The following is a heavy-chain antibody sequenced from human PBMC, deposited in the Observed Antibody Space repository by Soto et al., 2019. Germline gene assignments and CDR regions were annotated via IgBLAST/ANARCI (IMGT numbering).Heavy chain of an antibody. V-gene: IGHV3-74*01. J-gene: IGHJ4*02. CDR1: GFPFNNYY. D-gene: IGHD3-10*01. Sequence: PGGSLRLSCAASGFPFNNYYMHWVRQAPGKGLMWVSRINTDGSSATYADSVKGRFTISRDNTKNTVYLQMNSLRAEDTAVYCCTRARFDAGTYNNAPILNYWGQGTLVTVSS. CDR3: TRARFDAGTYNNAPILNY. CDR2: INTDGSSA.